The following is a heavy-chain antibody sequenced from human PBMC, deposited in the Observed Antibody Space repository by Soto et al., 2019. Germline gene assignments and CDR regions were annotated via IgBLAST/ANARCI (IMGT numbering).Heavy chain of an antibody. D-gene: IGHD1-26*01. J-gene: IGHJ4*02. CDR2: ISAYNGNT. Sequence: QVQLVQSGAEVKKPGASVKVSCKASGYTFTGYYMHWVRQAPGQGLEWMGWISAYNGNTNYAQKLQGRVTMTTDTSTSTAYMELRSLRSDDTAVYYCARDYSGPLGGSLGYWGQGTLVTVSS. CDR3: ARDYSGPLGGSLGY. CDR1: GYTFTGYY. V-gene: IGHV1-18*04.